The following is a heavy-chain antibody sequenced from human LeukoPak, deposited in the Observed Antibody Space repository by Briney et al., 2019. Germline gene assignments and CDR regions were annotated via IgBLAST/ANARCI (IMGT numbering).Heavy chain of an antibody. CDR1: GFTFSSYS. CDR3: ARGGFYDYVWGSYRIDY. D-gene: IGHD3-16*02. CDR2: ISSSSSYI. Sequence: GGSLRPSCAASGFTFSSYSMNWVRQAPGKGLEWVSSISSSSSYIYYADSVKGRFTISRDNAKNSLYLQMNSLRAEDTAVYYCARGGFYDYVWGSYRIDYWGQGTLVTVSS. J-gene: IGHJ4*02. V-gene: IGHV3-21*01.